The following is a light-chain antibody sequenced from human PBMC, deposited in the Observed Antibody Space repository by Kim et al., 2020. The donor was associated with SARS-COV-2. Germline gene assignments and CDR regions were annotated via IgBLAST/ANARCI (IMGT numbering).Light chain of an antibody. Sequence: EIVLTQSPGTLSLSPGERATLSCRASQSITSNYLAWYQQIPGRAPRLLIYGASNRASDIPDRFSGSGSGTDFTLTINRLEPEDFAVYYCQQYESPPCAFGQGTKVDIK. V-gene: IGKV3-20*01. CDR2: GAS. CDR3: QQYESPPCA. CDR1: QSITSNY. J-gene: IGKJ1*01.